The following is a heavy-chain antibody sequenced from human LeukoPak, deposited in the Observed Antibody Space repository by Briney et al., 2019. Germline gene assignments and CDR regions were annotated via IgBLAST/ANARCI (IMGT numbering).Heavy chain of an antibody. CDR2: ISSSSSYI. J-gene: IGHJ4*02. D-gene: IGHD2-15*01. CDR1: GFTFSSYS. Sequence: AGGSLRLSCAASGFTFSSYSMNWVRQAPGKGLEWVSSISSSSSYIYYADSVKGRFTISRDNAKNSLYLQMNSLRAEDTAVYYCARSRKVVPSPYYFDYWGQGTLVTVSP. V-gene: IGHV3-21*01. CDR3: ARSRKVVPSPYYFDY.